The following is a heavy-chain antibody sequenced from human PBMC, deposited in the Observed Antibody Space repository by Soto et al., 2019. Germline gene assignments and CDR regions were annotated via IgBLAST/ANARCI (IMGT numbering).Heavy chain of an antibody. D-gene: IGHD6-6*01. V-gene: IGHV3-13*01. Sequence: AGGSLRLSCAASGFTFSSYSMNWVRQATGKGLEWVSAIGTAGDTYYPGSVKGRFTISRENAKNSLYLQMNSLRAEDTAVYYCARERYSSSGNWFDPWGQGTLVTVSS. CDR2: IGTAGDT. J-gene: IGHJ5*02. CDR3: ARERYSSSGNWFDP. CDR1: GFTFSSYS.